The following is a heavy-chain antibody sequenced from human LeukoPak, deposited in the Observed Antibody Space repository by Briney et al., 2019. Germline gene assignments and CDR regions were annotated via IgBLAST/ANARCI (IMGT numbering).Heavy chain of an antibody. D-gene: IGHD2-2*01. CDR3: ARGKGYCTSTSCGYSSGGSCYAIYYYYYMDV. CDR2: IYTSGST. V-gene: IGHV4-4*07. CDR1: GGSISSYY. J-gene: IGHJ6*03. Sequence: PSETLSLTCTGSGGSISSYYWSWIRQPAGKGLEWLGRIYTSGSTNYNPSLKSRATMSVDTSKNQFSLKLNSVTAADTAVYYCARGKGYCTSTSCGYSSGGSCYAIYYYYYMDVWGKGTTVTVSS.